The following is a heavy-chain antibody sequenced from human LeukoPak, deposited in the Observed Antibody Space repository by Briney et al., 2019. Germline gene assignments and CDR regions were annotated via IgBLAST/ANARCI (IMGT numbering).Heavy chain of an antibody. D-gene: IGHD3-22*01. CDR1: GFTFSSYW. CDR3: ARDPTFNYYDSRSLGY. CDR2: VKQDGSEK. V-gene: IGHV3-7*03. J-gene: IGHJ4*02. Sequence: GGSLRLSCAASGFTFSSYWMSWVRQAPGKGLEWVANVKQDGSEKYYVDSVKGRFTISRDNAKNSLYLQMNSLRAEDTAVYYCARDPTFNYYDSRSLGYWGQGTLVTVSS.